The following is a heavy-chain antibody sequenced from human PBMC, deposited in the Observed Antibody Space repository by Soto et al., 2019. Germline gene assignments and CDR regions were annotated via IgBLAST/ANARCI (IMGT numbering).Heavy chain of an antibody. Sequence: LPYTLSLACTASSGSMWYYYWSWIRKAPGKGLEWIGSIYHSGSTNYNPSLKSRVTISVDTSKNQVSVKLNSVTAAATAVHYCARYVRERPTHYYHYMDVWGKGTTVTVSS. J-gene: IGHJ6*03. V-gene: IGHV4-59*07. CDR2: IYHSGST. D-gene: IGHD1-1*01. CDR3: ARYVRERPTHYYHYMDV. CDR1: SGSMWYYY.